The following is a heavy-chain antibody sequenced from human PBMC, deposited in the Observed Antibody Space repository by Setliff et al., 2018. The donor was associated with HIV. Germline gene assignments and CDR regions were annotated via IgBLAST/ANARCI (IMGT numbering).Heavy chain of an antibody. D-gene: IGHD5-12*01. CDR2: INPKSGGT. CDR3: ARGRDGYKREPFDS. CDR1: GYTFTGYY. J-gene: IGHJ4*02. Sequence: ASVKVSCKASGYTFTGYYMHWVRQAPGQGLEWMGWINPKSGGTNYAQNFQGRVTMTRDTSISTAYMEVSRLRSDDTAVYYCARGRDGYKREPFDSWGQGTLVTVSS. V-gene: IGHV1-2*02.